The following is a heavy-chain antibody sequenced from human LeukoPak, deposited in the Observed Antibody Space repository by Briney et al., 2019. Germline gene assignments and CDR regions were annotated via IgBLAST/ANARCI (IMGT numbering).Heavy chain of an antibody. V-gene: IGHV4-34*01. Sequence: SETLSLTCAVYGGSFSGYYWSWIRQPPGKGLEWIGEINHSGSTNYNPSLKSRVTISVDTSKNQFSLKLSSVTAADTAVYYCARGGYRNWFDPWGQGTLVTVSS. J-gene: IGHJ5*02. CDR1: GGSFSGYY. CDR2: INHSGST. D-gene: IGHD6-13*01. CDR3: ARGGYRNWFDP.